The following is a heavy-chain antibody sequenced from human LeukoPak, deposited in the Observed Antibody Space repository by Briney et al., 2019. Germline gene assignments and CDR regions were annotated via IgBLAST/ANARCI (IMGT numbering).Heavy chain of an antibody. CDR2: IKQDGSEK. J-gene: IGHJ3*02. CDR1: GFTFSSYW. Sequence: PGGSLRLSCAASGFTFSSYWMSWVRQAPGKGLEWVANIKQDGSEKYYVDSVKGRFTISRDNAKNSLYLQMNSLRAEDTAVYYCARDLTRVAADAFDIWGQGTMVTVSS. CDR3: ARDLTRVAADAFDI. V-gene: IGHV3-7*01. D-gene: IGHD6-19*01.